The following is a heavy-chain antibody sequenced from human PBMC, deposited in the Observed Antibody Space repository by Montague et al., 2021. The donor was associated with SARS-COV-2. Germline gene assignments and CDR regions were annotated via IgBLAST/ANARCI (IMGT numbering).Heavy chain of an antibody. J-gene: IGHJ3*02. V-gene: IGHV4-39*01. D-gene: IGHD3-22*01. CDR2: IYYSGST. CDR3: ASFPTAYYYDSKAAPATPDAFDI. Sequence: SETLSLTCTVSGGSISSSGYYWGWIRQPPGKGLEWIGSIYYSGSTYYNLSLRSRVTISVDTSQNQFSLKLSSVTAADTAVYYCASFPTAYYYDSKAAPATPDAFDIWGQGTMVTVSS. CDR1: GGSISSSGYY.